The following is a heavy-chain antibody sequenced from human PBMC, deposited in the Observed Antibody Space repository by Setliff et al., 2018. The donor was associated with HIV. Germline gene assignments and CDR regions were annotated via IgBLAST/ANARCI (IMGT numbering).Heavy chain of an antibody. CDR2: ISGSGGST. D-gene: IGHD6-19*01. J-gene: IGHJ4*02. CDR3: ARDHEDSGWYVESVDY. V-gene: IGHV3-23*01. Sequence: GGSLRLSCAASGFTSSSHAMSWVRQAPGKGLEWVSAISGSGGSTYYANSVKGRFTISRDNAKNSLYLQMSSLRAEDTAVYYCARDHEDSGWYVESVDYWGQGTLVTVSS. CDR1: GFTSSSHA.